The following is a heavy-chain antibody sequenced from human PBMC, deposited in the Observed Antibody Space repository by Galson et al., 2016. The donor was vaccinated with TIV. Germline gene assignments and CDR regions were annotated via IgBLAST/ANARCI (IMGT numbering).Heavy chain of an antibody. Sequence: SLRLSCAASGFTFSTYVMHWVRQAPGKGLEWVAFVRYDGSHKNYADSVKGRFTISRDNSKYTLYLQMNSLRAEDTVVYYCAKGMASLGVIPPWGGMVVWGQGTTVTVSS. J-gene: IGHJ6*02. V-gene: IGHV3-30*02. CDR1: GFTFSTYV. D-gene: IGHD3-3*01. CDR3: AKGMASLGVIPPWGGMVV. CDR2: VRYDGSHK.